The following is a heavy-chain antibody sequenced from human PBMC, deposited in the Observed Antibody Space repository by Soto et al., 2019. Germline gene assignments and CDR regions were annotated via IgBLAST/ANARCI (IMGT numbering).Heavy chain of an antibody. D-gene: IGHD3-10*01. J-gene: IGHJ4*02. CDR2: TYYRSQWTN. CDR1: GDSVSSNDAA. CDR3: ASVITRFRGVINDFYY. V-gene: IGHV6-1*01. Sequence: SQTLSLTCAISGDSVSSNDAAWKCIRESPSRGLEWLGRTYYRSQWTNDYAESVKTRIIIDPDTSKNDFSLHLKSVTPEDAGVYFCASVITRFRGVINDFYYCGQATLVTVSS.